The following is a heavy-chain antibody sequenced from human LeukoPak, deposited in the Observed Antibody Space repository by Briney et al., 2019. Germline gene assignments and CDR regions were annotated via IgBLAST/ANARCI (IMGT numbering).Heavy chain of an antibody. CDR1: GGSIITSSYH. J-gene: IGHJ4*02. CDR2: IYYSGRT. D-gene: IGHD3-9*01. V-gene: IGHV4-39*01. CDR3: ARQKYDVLTGLLDY. Sequence: SETLSLTCIVSGGSIITSSYHWGWIRQPPGKGLEWIGSIYYSGRTYYNPSLHSRVTISVDTPKNQFSLRLSSVTAADTAVYYCARQKYDVLTGLLDYWGQGNLAIVSS.